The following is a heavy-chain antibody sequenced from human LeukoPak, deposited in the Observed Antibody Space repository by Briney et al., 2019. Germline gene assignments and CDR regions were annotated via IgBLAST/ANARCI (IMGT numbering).Heavy chain of an antibody. V-gene: IGHV3-48*03. CDR3: ARDLGGSSSSAWFDP. D-gene: IGHD6-6*01. J-gene: IGHJ5*02. CDR2: ISSSGSTI. Sequence: GGSLRLSCAASGFTFSSYEMNWVRQAPGKGLEWLSYISSSGSTIYYADSVKGRFTISRDNAKNSLHLQLNSLRAEDTALYYCARDLGGSSSSAWFDPWGQGTLVTVSS. CDR1: GFTFSSYE.